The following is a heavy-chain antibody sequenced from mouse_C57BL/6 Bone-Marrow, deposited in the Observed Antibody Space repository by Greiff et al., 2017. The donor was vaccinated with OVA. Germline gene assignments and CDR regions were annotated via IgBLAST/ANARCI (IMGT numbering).Heavy chain of an antibody. Sequence: EVQRVESGGGLVKPGGSLKLSCAASGFTFSSYAMSWVRQTPEKRLEWVATISDGGSYTYYPDNVKGRFTISRDNAKNNLYLQMSHLKSEDTAMYYCAREGYCSSEMAYWGQGTLVTVSA. CDR1: GFTFSSYA. CDR2: ISDGGSYT. CDR3: AREGYCSSEMAY. J-gene: IGHJ3*01. D-gene: IGHD1-1*01. V-gene: IGHV5-4*01.